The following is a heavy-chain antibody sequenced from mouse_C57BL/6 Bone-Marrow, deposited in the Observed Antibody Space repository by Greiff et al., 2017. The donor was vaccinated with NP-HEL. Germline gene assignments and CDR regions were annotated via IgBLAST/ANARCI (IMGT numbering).Heavy chain of an antibody. Sequence: EVKLMESEGGLVQPGSSMKLSCTASGFTFSDYYMAWVRQVPEKGLEWVANINYDGSSTYYLDSLKSRFIISRDNAKNILYLQMSSLKSEDTATYYCARAYYSNYYYAMDYWGQGTSVTVSS. CDR1: GFTFSDYY. D-gene: IGHD2-5*01. J-gene: IGHJ4*01. CDR3: ARAYYSNYYYAMDY. V-gene: IGHV5-16*01. CDR2: INYDGSST.